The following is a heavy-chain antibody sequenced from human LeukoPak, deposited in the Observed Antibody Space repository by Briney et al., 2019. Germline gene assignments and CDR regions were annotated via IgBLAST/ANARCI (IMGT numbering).Heavy chain of an antibody. CDR1: GGSFSGYY. J-gene: IGHJ5*02. Sequence: SETLSLTCAVYGGSFSGYYWSWIRQPPGKGLEWIGEINHSGSTNYNPSLKSQVTISVDTSKNQFSLKLSSVTAADTAVYYCARPSGYSYGLNWFDPWAREPWSPSPQ. CDR2: INHSGST. CDR3: ARPSGYSYGLNWFDP. D-gene: IGHD5-18*01. V-gene: IGHV4-34*01.